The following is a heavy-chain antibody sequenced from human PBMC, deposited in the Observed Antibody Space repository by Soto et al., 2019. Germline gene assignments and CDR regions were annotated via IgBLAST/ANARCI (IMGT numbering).Heavy chain of an antibody. D-gene: IGHD3-10*01. Sequence: QLQLQESGPGLVKPSETLSLTCTVSGGSISSSSYYWGWLRQPPGKGLEWIGSIYYSGSTYYNPSLNNRVTISVDTSRNQSSLKLSSVTAADTDVYYCASRHYGSGSYWGQGNLVTVSS. J-gene: IGHJ4*02. V-gene: IGHV4-39*01. CDR2: IYYSGST. CDR1: GGSISSSSYY. CDR3: ASRHYGSGSY.